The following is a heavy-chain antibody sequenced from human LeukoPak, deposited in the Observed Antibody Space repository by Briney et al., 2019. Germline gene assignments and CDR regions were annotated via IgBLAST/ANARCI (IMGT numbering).Heavy chain of an antibody. D-gene: IGHD2-21*02. J-gene: IGHJ4*02. CDR2: ISAYNGNT. CDR3: ARICGGDCYSSFDY. CDR1: GYTFTSYG. Sequence: SVTVSCKASGYTFTSYGISGLRQAPAQGVEGMGWISAYNGNTNYAQKLQGRVTMTTDTSTSTAYMELRSLRSDDTAVYYCARICGGDCYSSFDYWGQGTLVTVSS. V-gene: IGHV1-18*01.